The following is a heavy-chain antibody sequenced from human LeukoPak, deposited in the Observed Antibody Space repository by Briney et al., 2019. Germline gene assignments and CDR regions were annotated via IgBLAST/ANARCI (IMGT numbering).Heavy chain of an antibody. CDR2: MNPNSGNT. Sequence: ASVKVSCKASGYTFTSYDINWVRQATGQGLEWMGWMNPNSGNTGYAQKFQGRVTMTRNTSISTAYMELSSLRSEDTAVYYCARGFVLRFLEWLSYHNWFDPWGREPWSPSPQ. J-gene: IGHJ5*02. CDR1: GYTFTSYD. CDR3: ARGFVLRFLEWLSYHNWFDP. V-gene: IGHV1-8*01. D-gene: IGHD3-3*01.